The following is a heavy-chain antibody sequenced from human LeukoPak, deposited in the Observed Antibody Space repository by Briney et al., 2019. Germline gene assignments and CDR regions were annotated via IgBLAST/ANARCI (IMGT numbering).Heavy chain of an antibody. Sequence: GGSLRLSCAASGFTFSSFMSWVRQAPGTGLQWVSVIYRDGTTYYADSVRGRFTISRDNSKNTLYLQMNSLRVEDTAVYYCARYDRTVVPGTFDNLGQGTLVTISS. CDR1: GFTFSSF. CDR2: IYRDGTT. J-gene: IGHJ4*02. D-gene: IGHD6-13*01. V-gene: IGHV3-53*01. CDR3: ARYDRTVVPGTFDN.